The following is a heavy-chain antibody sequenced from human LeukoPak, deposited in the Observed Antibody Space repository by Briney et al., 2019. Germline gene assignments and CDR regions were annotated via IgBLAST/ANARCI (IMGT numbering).Heavy chain of an antibody. CDR3: AKSQTWIQLWTPDAFDI. CDR1: GFTFSSYA. V-gene: IGHV3-23*01. CDR2: ISGSGGST. J-gene: IGHJ3*02. Sequence: GGSLRLSCAASGFTFSSYAMSCVRQAPGKGLEWVSAISGSGGSTYYADSVKGRFTISRDNSKNTLYLQMNSLRAEDTAVYYCAKSQTWIQLWTPDAFDIWGQGTMVTVSS. D-gene: IGHD5-18*01.